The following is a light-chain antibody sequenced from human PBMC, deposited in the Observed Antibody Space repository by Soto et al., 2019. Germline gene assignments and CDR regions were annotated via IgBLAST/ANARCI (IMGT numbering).Light chain of an antibody. Sequence: EIVMTQSPATLSVSPGARATLSCRASQRVSSNLAWYQQKPGQAPRLLINGASTRATGIPARFSGSASGTEFTLTISSLQSEDFAVYYCQQYNSWPQTFGQGTTLDIK. CDR2: GAS. V-gene: IGKV3-15*01. CDR1: QRVSSN. J-gene: IGKJ2*01. CDR3: QQYNSWPQT.